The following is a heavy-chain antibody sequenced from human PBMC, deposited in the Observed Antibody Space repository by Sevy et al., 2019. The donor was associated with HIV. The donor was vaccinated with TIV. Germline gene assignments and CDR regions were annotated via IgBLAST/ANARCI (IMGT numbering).Heavy chain of an antibody. Sequence: GGSLRLSCAASGFTFNNYAMNWVRQAPGKGLDWVSTIFRSGDNTYYADSVKGRFTISRDNSNNTVSLQMNSLRAEDAALYYCAGARYDISDSFDAFDIWGQGTVVTVSS. J-gene: IGHJ3*02. D-gene: IGHD3-22*01. CDR3: AGARYDISDSFDAFDI. V-gene: IGHV3-23*01. CDR2: IFRSGDNT. CDR1: GFTFNNYA.